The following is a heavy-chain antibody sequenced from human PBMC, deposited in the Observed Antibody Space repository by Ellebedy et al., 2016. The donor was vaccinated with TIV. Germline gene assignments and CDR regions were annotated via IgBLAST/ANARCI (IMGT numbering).Heavy chain of an antibody. CDR2: ISSNGGGT. J-gene: IGHJ4*02. V-gene: IGHV3-64D*06. CDR3: VKDKEYSSSSGYFDY. Sequence: GESLKISCSASGFTFSSYVMHWVRRAPGKGLEYVSAISSNGGGTYYADFVKGRFTISRDNSKNTLYLQMSSLRAEDTAVYYCVKDKEYSSSSGYFDYWGQGSLVTVSS. D-gene: IGHD6-6*01. CDR1: GFTFSSYV.